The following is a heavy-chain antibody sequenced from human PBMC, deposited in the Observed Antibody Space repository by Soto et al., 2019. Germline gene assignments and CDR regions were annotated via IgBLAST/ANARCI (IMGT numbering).Heavy chain of an antibody. CDR1: GYTFTSYG. CDR2: ISAYNGNT. Sequence: ASVKVSCKASGYTFTSYGISWVRQAPGQGLEWMGWISAYNGNTNYAQKLQGRVTMTTDTSTSTAYMELRSLRSDDTAVYYCARDSGYTTVVPAAPPDYWGQGTLVTVSS. V-gene: IGHV1-18*01. J-gene: IGHJ4*02. D-gene: IGHD2-2*01. CDR3: ARDSGYTTVVPAAPPDY.